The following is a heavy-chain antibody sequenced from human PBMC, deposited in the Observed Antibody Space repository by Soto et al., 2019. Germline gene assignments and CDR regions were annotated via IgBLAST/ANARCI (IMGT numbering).Heavy chain of an antibody. J-gene: IGHJ4*02. D-gene: IGHD3-22*01. V-gene: IGHV2-26*01. CDR3: ARVQRFSLIVGSKPYFDF. Sequence: QVTLKESGPVLVKPTETLTLTCTVSGFSLSNPRMGVSWIRQPPGKALEWLAHIFSNDEKSYSTSLKSRLTLPRDTPKSQVVLTMTNMDPVDTTTFYCARVQRFSLIVGSKPYFDFWGQGALVPVPS. CDR2: IFSNDEK. CDR1: GFSLSNPRMG.